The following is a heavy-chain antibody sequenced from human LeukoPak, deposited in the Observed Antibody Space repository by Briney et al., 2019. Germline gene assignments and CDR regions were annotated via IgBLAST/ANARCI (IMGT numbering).Heavy chain of an antibody. D-gene: IGHD3-16*01. CDR3: GRMDGGNY. J-gene: IGHJ4*02. V-gene: IGHV3-74*01. CDR2: IESDGSST. CDR1: GFTFSAYW. Sequence: PGGSLRLSCAASGFTFSAYWMHWVRQAPGKGLVWVSRIESDGSSTNYADSVKGRFTISRDNAKNTLYLHMNSLKAEDTAMYYCGRMDGGNYWGQGTLVTGSS.